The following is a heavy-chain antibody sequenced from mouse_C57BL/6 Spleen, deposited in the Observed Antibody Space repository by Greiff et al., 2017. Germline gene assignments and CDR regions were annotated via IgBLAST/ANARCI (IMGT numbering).Heavy chain of an antibody. D-gene: IGHD1-1*01. J-gene: IGHJ2*01. V-gene: IGHV1-5*01. Sequence: EVQGVESGTVLARPGASVKMSCKTSGYTFTSYWMHWVKQRPGQGLEWIGAIYPGNSDTSYNQKFKGKAKLTAVTSASTAYMELSSLTNEDSAVYYCTRSRDDYYGSSYFYFDYWGQGTTLTVSS. CDR1: GYTFTSYW. CDR3: TRSRDDYYGSSYFYFDY. CDR2: IYPGNSDT.